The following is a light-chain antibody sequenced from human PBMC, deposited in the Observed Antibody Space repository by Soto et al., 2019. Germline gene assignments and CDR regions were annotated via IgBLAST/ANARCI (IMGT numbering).Light chain of an antibody. V-gene: IGKV3-20*01. CDR3: QQYGTSPYN. CDR2: GAS. J-gene: IGKJ2*01. CDR1: QSVSSSY. Sequence: EIVLTQSPGTLSLSPGERATFSCRASQSVSSSYLAWYQQKPGQAPRLLIYGASGRASGIPERISGSGSGTDFTLTISRLEPEDFAVYYCQQYGTSPYNFGQGTKLEIK.